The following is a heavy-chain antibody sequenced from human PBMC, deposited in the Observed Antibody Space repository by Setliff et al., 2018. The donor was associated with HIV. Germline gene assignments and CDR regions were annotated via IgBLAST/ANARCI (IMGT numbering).Heavy chain of an antibody. V-gene: IGHV4-59*08. D-gene: IGHD5-18*01. J-gene: IGHJ4*02. CDR2: VFYTGTT. CDR3: ARHARYGVFL. Sequence: SETLSLTCSVSGASINSHYWSWVRQPPGKGLEWIGYVFYTGTTTYNTSLESRFTISVDRSQNQFILKLKSVTATDTAVYYCARHARYGVFLWGQGSRVTVSS. CDR1: GASINSHY.